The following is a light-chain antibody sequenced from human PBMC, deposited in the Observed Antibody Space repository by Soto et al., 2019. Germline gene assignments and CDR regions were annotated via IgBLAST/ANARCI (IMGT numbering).Light chain of an antibody. CDR3: SSYTSSSTVV. CDR1: SSDVGGYNY. Sequence: QSALTQPASVSGSPGQSISISCTGSSSDVGGYNYVSWYQHHPGKAPKLMIYDVNNRPSGVSNRFSGSRSGNTASLTISGLQAEDEAYYYCSSYTSSSTVVFGGGTKLTVL. J-gene: IGLJ2*01. V-gene: IGLV2-14*03. CDR2: DVN.